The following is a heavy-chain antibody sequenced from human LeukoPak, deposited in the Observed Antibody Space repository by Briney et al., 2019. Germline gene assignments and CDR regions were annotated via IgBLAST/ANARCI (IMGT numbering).Heavy chain of an antibody. CDR2: IKQDGSEK. CDR3: ARRYYGPAGY. CDR1: GFTFSRHH. Sequence: PGGSLRLSCSASGFTFSRHHMTWVRQAPGKGLEWVANIKQDGSEKYYVDSVKGRFTISRDNAKNSLYLQMNSLRAEDTAVYYCARRYYGPAGYWGQGTLVTVSS. V-gene: IGHV3-7*01. D-gene: IGHD3-10*01. J-gene: IGHJ4*02.